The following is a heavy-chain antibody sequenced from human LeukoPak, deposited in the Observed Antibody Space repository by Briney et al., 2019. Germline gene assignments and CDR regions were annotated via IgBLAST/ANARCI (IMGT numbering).Heavy chain of an antibody. V-gene: IGHV3-49*03. D-gene: IGHD6-13*01. CDR1: GFTVGDYA. J-gene: IGHJ4*02. Sequence: GRSLRLSCTASGFTVGDYAMSWFRQAAGKWRGWVGFIRGKAYGGSTEYAASVKGRFTISRDDSKSIAYLQMNSLQTEDTAMYYCTRAVYSSSLRYWGQGTLVTVSS. CDR3: TRAVYSSSLRY. CDR2: IRGKAYGGST.